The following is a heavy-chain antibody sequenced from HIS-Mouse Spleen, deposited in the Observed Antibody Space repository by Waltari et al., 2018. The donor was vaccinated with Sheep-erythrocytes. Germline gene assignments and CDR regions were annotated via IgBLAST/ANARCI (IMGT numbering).Heavy chain of an antibody. J-gene: IGHJ5*02. CDR2: IYHSGST. D-gene: IGHD3-10*01. Sequence: QVQLRESGPGLVTPSETLSLPCTASGYSISSRYYWGWTRQPPGKGLEWIGSIYHSGSTYYNPSLKSRVTISVDTSKTQFSLKLSSVTAADTAVYYCARGGGGWFDPWGQGTLVTVSS. CDR1: GYSISSRYY. V-gene: IGHV4-38-2*02. CDR3: ARGGGGWFDP.